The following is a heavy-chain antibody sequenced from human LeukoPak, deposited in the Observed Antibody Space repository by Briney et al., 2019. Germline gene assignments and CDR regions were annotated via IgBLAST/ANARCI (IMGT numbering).Heavy chain of an antibody. D-gene: IGHD3-22*01. V-gene: IGHV1-46*01. CDR2: INPSGGST. CDR3: ATHYYDSSGYPGEDWFDP. J-gene: IGHJ5*02. Sequence: GASVKVSCKASGYSFTNYYMHWVRQAPGQGLEWMGIINPSGGSTTNAQKFQGRVTMTEDTSTDTAYMELSSLRSEDTAVYYCATHYYDSSGYPGEDWFDPWGQGTLVTVSS. CDR1: GYSFTNYY.